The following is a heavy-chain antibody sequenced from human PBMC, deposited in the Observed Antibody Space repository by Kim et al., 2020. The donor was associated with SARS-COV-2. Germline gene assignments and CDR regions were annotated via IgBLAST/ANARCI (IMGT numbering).Heavy chain of an antibody. V-gene: IGHV3-23*01. CDR3: ARGNSASCYSAMDV. CDR2: IGGSGDST. Sequence: GGSLRLSCAASGFTFSSYAITWVRQAPGKGLEWVSCIGGSGDSTFYAGSVKGRFTISRDNSENTLYLQTNSLRVEDTDVYYCARGNSASCYSAMDVWGQGTTVTVSS. CDR1: GFTFSSYA. J-gene: IGHJ6*02. D-gene: IGHD2-2*02.